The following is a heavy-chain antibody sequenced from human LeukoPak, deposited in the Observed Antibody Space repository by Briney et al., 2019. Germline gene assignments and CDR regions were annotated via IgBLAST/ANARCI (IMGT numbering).Heavy chain of an antibody. J-gene: IGHJ4*02. CDR3: ASLPATMVRGVPFDY. D-gene: IGHD3-10*01. CDR2: IYYSGST. V-gene: IGHV4-39*01. Sequence: SSETLSLTCTVSGGSISSSSYYWGWIRQPPGKGLEWIGSIYYSGSTYYNPSLKSRVTISVDTSKNQFSLKLSSVTAADTAVYYCASLPATMVRGVPFDYWGQGTPVTVSS. CDR1: GGSISSSSYY.